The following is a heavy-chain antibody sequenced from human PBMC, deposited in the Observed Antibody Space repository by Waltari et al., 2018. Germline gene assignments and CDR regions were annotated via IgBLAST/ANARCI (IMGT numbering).Heavy chain of an antibody. D-gene: IGHD2-15*01. Sequence: QVQLQQWGAGLLQSSETLSLTCAVYGGSFSGYYWGWVRQPPGKGLAWIGEINHAGYTNHNPPRRSRVTMSAYPSTSQFSRKLNSVTAAETAVYYCVRLEDCTGPGGHCYSGDPFALDVWGQGTTVTVSS. CDR1: GGSFSGYY. V-gene: IGHV4-34*02. J-gene: IGHJ6*02. CDR3: VRLEDCTGPGGHCYSGDPFALDV. CDR2: INHAGYT.